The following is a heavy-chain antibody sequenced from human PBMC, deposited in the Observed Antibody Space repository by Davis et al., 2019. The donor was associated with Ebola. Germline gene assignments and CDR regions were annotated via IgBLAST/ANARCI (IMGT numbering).Heavy chain of an antibody. D-gene: IGHD3-3*01. Sequence: SETLSLTCAVYGGSFSGYYWNWIRQHPGEGLEWIGIIYYSGTTHYNPSLKSRVIISRDTSKNQFSLKLRSVTAADTAVYYCARQGWSGYSLRHWLDPWGRGTLVTVSS. J-gene: IGHJ5*02. CDR1: GGSFSGYY. CDR2: IYYSGTT. CDR3: ARQGWSGYSLRHWLDP. V-gene: IGHV4-34*01.